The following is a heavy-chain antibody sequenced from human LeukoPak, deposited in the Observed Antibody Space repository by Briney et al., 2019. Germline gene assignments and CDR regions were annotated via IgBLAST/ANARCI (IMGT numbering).Heavy chain of an antibody. CDR1: GFTVSSNY. CDR3: AKDRRRLSGY. D-gene: IGHD4-17*01. V-gene: IGHV3-23*01. J-gene: IGHJ4*02. Sequence: GGSLRLSCAASGFTVSSNYMSWVRQAPGKGLEWVSAISGSGGSTYYADSVKGRFTISRDNSKNTLYLQMNSLRAEDTAVYYCAKDRRRLSGYWGQGTLVTVSS. CDR2: ISGSGGST.